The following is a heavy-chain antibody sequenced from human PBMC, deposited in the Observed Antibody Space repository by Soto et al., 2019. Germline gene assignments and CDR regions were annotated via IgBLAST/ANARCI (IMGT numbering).Heavy chain of an antibody. CDR1: GFTFSSYS. CDR2: ISSSSSYI. Sequence: GGSLRLSCAASGFTFSSYSMNWVRQAPGKGLEWVSSISSSSSYIYYADSVKGRFTISRDNAKNSLYLQMNSLRAEDTAVYYCAASIAVAGLNESWFDPSGPRTLVTLSS. D-gene: IGHD6-19*01. J-gene: IGHJ5*02. V-gene: IGHV3-21*01. CDR3: AASIAVAGLNESWFDP.